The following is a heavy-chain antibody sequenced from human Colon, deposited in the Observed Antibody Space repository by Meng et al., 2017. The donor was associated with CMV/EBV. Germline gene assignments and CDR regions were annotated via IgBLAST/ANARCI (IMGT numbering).Heavy chain of an antibody. Sequence: GFSLSTSGVGVAWIRQPPGKALEWLAVIFWDDDQRYSPSLKNRLTITKDTSKNQVVLTMTNMDPVDTATYFCAHTYDILAGHRFDYWGQGTLVTVSS. CDR3: AHTYDILAGHRFDY. CDR1: GFSLSTSGVG. CDR2: IFWDDDQ. V-gene: IGHV2-5*02. D-gene: IGHD3-9*01. J-gene: IGHJ4*02.